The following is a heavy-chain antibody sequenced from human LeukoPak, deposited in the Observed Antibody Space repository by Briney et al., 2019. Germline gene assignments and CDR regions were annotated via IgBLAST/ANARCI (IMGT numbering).Heavy chain of an antibody. Sequence: PSETLSLTCTVSGGSISSYYWSWIRQPPGKGLEWIGYIYYSGSTYYNPSLKSRVTISVDTSKNQFSLKLSSVTAADTAVYYCARDSLLLWFGETYGMDVWGQGTTVTVSS. CDR1: GGSISSYY. D-gene: IGHD3-10*01. CDR3: ARDSLLLWFGETYGMDV. V-gene: IGHV4-59*12. CDR2: IYYSGST. J-gene: IGHJ6*02.